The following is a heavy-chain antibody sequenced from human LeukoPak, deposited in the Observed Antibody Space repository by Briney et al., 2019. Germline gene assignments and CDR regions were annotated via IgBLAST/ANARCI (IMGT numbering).Heavy chain of an antibody. CDR3: AKEDCSSTSCYFDF. Sequence: GRSLRLSCAASGFTFSSYGMHWVRQAPGKGLEWVAFIRYDGSNKYYADSVKGRFTISRDNSKNTLYLQMNSLRAEDTAVYYCAKEDCSSTSCYFDFWGQGTLVTVSS. J-gene: IGHJ4*02. CDR1: GFTFSSYG. D-gene: IGHD2-2*01. CDR2: IRYDGSNK. V-gene: IGHV3-30*02.